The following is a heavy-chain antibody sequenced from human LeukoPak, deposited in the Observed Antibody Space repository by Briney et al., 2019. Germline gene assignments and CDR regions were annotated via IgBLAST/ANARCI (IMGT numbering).Heavy chain of an antibody. CDR1: GGSISSSSYY. CDR2: IYYSGST. Sequence: SETLSLTCTVSGGSISSSSYYWGWIRQPPGKGLEWIGSIYYSGSTYYNPSLKSRVTISVDTSKNQFSLKLSSVTAADTAVYYCASTLYYYDSSGYYETGDYWGQGTLVTVSS. J-gene: IGHJ4*02. D-gene: IGHD3-22*01. V-gene: IGHV4-39*01. CDR3: ASTLYYYDSSGYYETGDY.